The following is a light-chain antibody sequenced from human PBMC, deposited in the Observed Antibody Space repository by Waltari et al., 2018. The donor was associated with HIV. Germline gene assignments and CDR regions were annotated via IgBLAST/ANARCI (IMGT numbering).Light chain of an antibody. V-gene: IGLV2-11*01. CDR1: RTDVGAYGF. J-gene: IGLJ3*02. CDR3: SSYAGSYIWV. CDR2: DVI. Sequence: SALTQPRSVSGSPGQSVTIPCPGPRTDVGAYGFVPWYQQHPGKAPRLMIFDVISRPSGVPDRFSGSKSGSTASLTISGLQAEDEADYYCSSYAGSYIWVFGGGTKLTVL.